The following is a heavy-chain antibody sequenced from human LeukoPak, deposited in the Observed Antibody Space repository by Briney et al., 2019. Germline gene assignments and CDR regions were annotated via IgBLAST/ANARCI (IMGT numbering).Heavy chain of an antibody. CDR1: GFTFNTYS. J-gene: IGHJ4*02. D-gene: IGHD6-19*01. V-gene: IGHV3-30*18. CDR3: AKNPVAGYYFDY. Sequence: GGSLRLSCAASGFTFNTYSMNWVRQAPGKGLEGVAVISYDGSNKYYADSVKGRFTISRDNSKNTLYLQMNSLRAEDTAVYYCAKNPVAGYYFDYWGQGTLVTVSS. CDR2: ISYDGSNK.